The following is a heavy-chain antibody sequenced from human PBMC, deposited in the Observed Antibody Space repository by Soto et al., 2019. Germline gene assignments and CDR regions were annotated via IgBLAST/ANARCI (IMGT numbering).Heavy chain of an antibody. V-gene: IGHV3-23*01. CDR3: AKFGPGADY. J-gene: IGHJ4*02. Sequence: GGSRRLSCAVSGFTFCRSGMSWVRQAPGKGLEWVVHISGRGYNINDAESVKGRFTISRDNSKGTLYRQMNSLSVEDTALYYCAKFGPGADYWAQGTLVTVS. CDR2: ISGRGYNI. CDR1: GFTFCRSG. D-gene: IGHD3-3*01.